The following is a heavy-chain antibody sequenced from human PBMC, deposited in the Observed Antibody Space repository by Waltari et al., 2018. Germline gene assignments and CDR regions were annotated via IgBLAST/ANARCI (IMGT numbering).Heavy chain of an antibody. CDR3: ARGAWDYWNGYPTLWYFDL. CDR1: GFMFSSYV. V-gene: IGHV3-30*04. J-gene: IGHJ2*01. Sequence: QEPLVESGGGVVQPGRSLRLSCAASGFMFSSYVMHWFRRAPGKGLEWVALISPDGRNKDYADSVKGRFTISRDMSTNTLSLQMSSLRPDDTAVYHCARGAWDYWNGYPTLWYFDLWGRGTLVSVSS. CDR2: ISPDGRNK. D-gene: IGHD3-3*01.